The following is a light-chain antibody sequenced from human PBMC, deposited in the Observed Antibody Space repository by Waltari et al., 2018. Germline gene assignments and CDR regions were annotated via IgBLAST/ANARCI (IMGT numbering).Light chain of an antibody. V-gene: IGKV3-15*01. J-gene: IGKJ1*01. CDR1: QSVGTN. CDR2: DAS. CDR3: QQYFSHPPWT. Sequence: EIVMTQSPATLSVSPGERATLSCRASQSVGTNLSWYQQKPGQAPRLLIYDASTRATGIPARFSGSGSGTEFTLTISSLQAEDVAVYYCQQYFSHPPWTFGQGTKVEIK.